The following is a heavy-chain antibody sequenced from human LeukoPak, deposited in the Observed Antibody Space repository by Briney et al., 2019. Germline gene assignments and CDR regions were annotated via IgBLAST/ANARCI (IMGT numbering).Heavy chain of an antibody. CDR3: ARRVAGLDAFDT. V-gene: IGHV4-59*08. CDR1: GGSISSYF. D-gene: IGHD6-19*01. J-gene: IGHJ3*02. Sequence: SETLSLTCTVSGGSISSYFWSWIRQPPGKGLEWIGYVYYSGSTNYNPSLKSRVTISVDTSKNQFSLKLSSVTAADTAVYYCARRVAGLDAFDTWGQGTMVTVSS. CDR2: VYYSGST.